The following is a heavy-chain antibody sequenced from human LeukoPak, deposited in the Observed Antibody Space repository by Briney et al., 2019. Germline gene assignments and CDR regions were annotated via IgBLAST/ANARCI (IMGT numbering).Heavy chain of an antibody. D-gene: IGHD3-10*01. V-gene: IGHV4-38-2*02. CDR3: ARVTGGGSPRIDY. CDR2: IYHSGST. J-gene: IGHJ4*02. CDR1: GHSISSGYY. Sequence: SETLSLTCTVSGHSISSGYYWGWIRQPPGKGLEWIGSIYHSGSTYYNPSLKSRVTISVDTSKNQSSLKLSSVTAADTAVYYCARVTGGGSPRIDYWGQGTLVTASS.